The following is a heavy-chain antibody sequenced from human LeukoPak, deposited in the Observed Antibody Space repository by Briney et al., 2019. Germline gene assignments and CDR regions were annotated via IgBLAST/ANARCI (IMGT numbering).Heavy chain of an antibody. CDR2: ISGSGGST. J-gene: IGHJ4*02. V-gene: IGHV3-23*01. CDR1: GFTFSSHG. Sequence: PGGSLRLSCAASGFTFSSHGMSWVRQAPGKGLEWVSAISGSGGSTYYADSVKGRFTISRDNSKNTLYLQMNSLRAEDTAVYYCAKEYYYDSSGYYYGLSDYWGQGTLVTVSS. D-gene: IGHD3-22*01. CDR3: AKEYYYDSSGYYYGLSDY.